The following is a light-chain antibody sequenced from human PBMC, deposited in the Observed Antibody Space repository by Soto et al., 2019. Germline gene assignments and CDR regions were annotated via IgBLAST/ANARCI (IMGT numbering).Light chain of an antibody. CDR3: QQYHSYST. CDR2: KAS. V-gene: IGKV1-5*03. J-gene: IGKJ1*01. Sequence: DIQMTQSPSTLSASVGDRVTITCRASQSISSWLAWYQQKPGKAPKLLMYKASSLESGVPSRFSGSGSGTEFTLTISSLQPDDFATYYCQQYHSYSTFGQGTKVEIK. CDR1: QSISSW.